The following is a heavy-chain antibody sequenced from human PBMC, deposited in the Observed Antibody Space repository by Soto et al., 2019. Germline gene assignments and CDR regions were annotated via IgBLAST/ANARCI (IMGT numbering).Heavy chain of an antibody. Sequence: GASVKVSCKASGGTFSSYAISWVRQAPGQGLEWMGGIIPIFGTANYAQKFQGRVTTTADESTSTAYMELSSLRSEDSAVYYCARVGRSGSYYYFDYWGQGTLVTVSS. V-gene: IGHV1-69*13. CDR3: ARVGRSGSYYYFDY. CDR2: IIPIFGTA. CDR1: GGTFSSYA. D-gene: IGHD1-26*01. J-gene: IGHJ4*02.